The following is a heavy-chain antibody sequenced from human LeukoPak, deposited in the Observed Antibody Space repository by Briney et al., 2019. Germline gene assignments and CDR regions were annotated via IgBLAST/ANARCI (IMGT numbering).Heavy chain of an antibody. CDR1: GYTFTSYG. V-gene: IGHV1-46*01. D-gene: IGHD3-22*01. CDR2: INPSGGST. J-gene: IGHJ4*02. CDR3: ARGFTMIVVEPDY. Sequence: GASVRVSCKASGYTFTSYGITWVRQAPGQGLEWMGIINPSGGSTSYAQKFQGRVTMTRDTSTSTVYMELSSLRSEDTAVYYCARGFTMIVVEPDYWGQGTLVTVSS.